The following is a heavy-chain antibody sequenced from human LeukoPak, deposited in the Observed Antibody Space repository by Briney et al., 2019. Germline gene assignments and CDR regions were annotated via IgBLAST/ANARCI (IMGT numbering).Heavy chain of an antibody. CDR2: IFHSGSA. J-gene: IGHJ6*02. Sequence: SETLSLTCAVSGGSINSSNWWSWVRQPPGKGLEWIGQIFHSGSANYNPSLKSRVTMSVDKSNNQFSLRLSSVTAADTAVYYCASSLRGYYYYYGMDVWGQGTTVTVSS. V-gene: IGHV4-4*02. CDR1: GGSINSSNW. CDR3: ASSLRGYYYYYGMDV. D-gene: IGHD3-16*01.